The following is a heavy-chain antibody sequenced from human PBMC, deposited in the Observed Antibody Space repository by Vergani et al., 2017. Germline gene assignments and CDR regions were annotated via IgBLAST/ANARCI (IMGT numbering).Heavy chain of an antibody. CDR2: VSFRGDT. J-gene: IGHJ4*02. V-gene: IGHV4-59*02. D-gene: IGHD3-10*01. CDR3: ARSRIYYGAGSPDY. CDR1: GASVNSYY. Sequence: QVKLQESGPGLVKPSETLSLTCTVSGASVNSYYWSWIRQPPGKGLEWMGYVSFRGDTLYDPSVKGRMTISLNTSSNQFSLYLTSVTAADTAVYYCARSRIYYGAGSPDYWVQGTRVTVSS.